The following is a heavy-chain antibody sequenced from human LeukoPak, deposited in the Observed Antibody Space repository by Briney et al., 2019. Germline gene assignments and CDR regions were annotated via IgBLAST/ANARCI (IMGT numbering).Heavy chain of an antibody. CDR3: AKNQYYYDSSGYGEQYYFDY. D-gene: IGHD3-22*01. V-gene: IGHV3-23*01. CDR2: ISGSGGST. J-gene: IGHJ4*02. Sequence: GGSLRLSCAGSGFIFNNYAMHWVRQPPGKGLEWVSAISGSGGSTYYADSVKGRFTISRDNSKNTLYLQMNSLRAEDTAVYYCAKNQYYYDSSGYGEQYYFDYWGQGTLVTVSS. CDR1: GFIFNNYA.